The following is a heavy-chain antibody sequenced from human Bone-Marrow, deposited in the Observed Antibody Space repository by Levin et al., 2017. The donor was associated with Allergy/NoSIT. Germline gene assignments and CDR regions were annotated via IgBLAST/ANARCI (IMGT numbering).Heavy chain of an antibody. D-gene: IGHD6-13*01. CDR1: GFTFSSFW. CDR3: AREGQLGR. CDR2: INEDGSEK. J-gene: IGHJ5*02. Sequence: PRASVKVSCAASGFTFSSFWMSWVRQTPGKGLEWVATINEDGSEKHYLDSVKGRFTISRDNAKNSLYLQVNSLRVEDTAVYYCAREGQLGRWGQGTLVIVSS. V-gene: IGHV3-7*01.